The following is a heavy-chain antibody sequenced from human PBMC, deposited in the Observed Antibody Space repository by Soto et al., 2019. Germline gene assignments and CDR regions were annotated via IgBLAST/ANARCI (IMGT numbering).Heavy chain of an antibody. CDR1: GGSFSGYY. CDR2: INHSGST. Sequence: SETLSLTCAVYGGSFSGYYWSWIRQPPGKGLEWIGEINHSGSTNYNPSLKSRVTISVDTSKNQFSLKLSSVTAADTAAYYCASQTMVRGVMGYWGQGTLVTVSS. CDR3: ASQTMVRGVMGY. V-gene: IGHV4-34*01. J-gene: IGHJ4*02. D-gene: IGHD3-10*01.